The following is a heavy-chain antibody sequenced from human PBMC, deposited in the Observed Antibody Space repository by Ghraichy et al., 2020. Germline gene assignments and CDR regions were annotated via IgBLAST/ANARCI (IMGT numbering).Heavy chain of an antibody. Sequence: LSLTCAASGFTVSSNYMSWVRQAPGKGLEWVSVIYSGSSTYYADSVKGRFTISRDNSKNTLYLQMNSLRAEDTAVYYCARDRWFGEPQDAFDIWGQGTMVTVSS. CDR3: ARDRWFGEPQDAFDI. J-gene: IGHJ3*02. CDR1: GFTVSSNY. D-gene: IGHD3-10*01. V-gene: IGHV3-66*02. CDR2: IYSGSST.